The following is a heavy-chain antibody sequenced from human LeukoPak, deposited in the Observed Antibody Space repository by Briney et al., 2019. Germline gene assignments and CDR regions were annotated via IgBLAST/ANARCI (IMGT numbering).Heavy chain of an antibody. D-gene: IGHD2-21*02. CDR1: GFIFNNYD. V-gene: IGHV3-30*03. J-gene: IGHJ4*02. CDR3: ARDRLNRAYCGNDCYSAVFDY. Sequence: GGSLRLSCATSGFIFNNYDPHWVRQAPGKGLEWLATISRDGKRQSYTDSVKGRFTISRDDSRNTLYLQMSSLRPEDTAVYYCARDRLNRAYCGNDCYSAVFDYWGQGTLVTVSS. CDR2: ISRDGKRQ.